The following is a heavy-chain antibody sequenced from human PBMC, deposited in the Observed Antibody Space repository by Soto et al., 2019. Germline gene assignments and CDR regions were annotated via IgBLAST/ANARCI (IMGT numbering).Heavy chain of an antibody. CDR1: GGSISRYY. V-gene: IGHV4-59*08. J-gene: IGHJ4*02. Sequence: PSEALSLTCTVSGGSISRYYWSWSRQPPGKELEWIGYSYYSGSTNYNPSLKSRVTISVDTSKNQFSLKLSSVTAADTAVYYCARHEPLHGDYDYWGQGTLVTVS. CDR2: SYYSGST. D-gene: IGHD4-17*01. CDR3: ARHEPLHGDYDY.